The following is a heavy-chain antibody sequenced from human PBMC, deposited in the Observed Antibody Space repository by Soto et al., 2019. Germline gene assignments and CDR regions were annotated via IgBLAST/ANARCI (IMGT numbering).Heavy chain of an antibody. CDR1: RGTFISYA. CDR2: IIPIFGTA. V-gene: IGHV1-69*13. D-gene: IGHD3-22*01. Sequence: ASVKVSCKASRGTFISYAISWVRQAPGQGLEWMGGIIPIFGTANYAQKFQRRVTITADESTSTAYMELSSLRSEDTAVYYCARFGSSGYYRYYFDYWGQVTLVTVSS. CDR3: ARFGSSGYYRYYFDY. J-gene: IGHJ4*02.